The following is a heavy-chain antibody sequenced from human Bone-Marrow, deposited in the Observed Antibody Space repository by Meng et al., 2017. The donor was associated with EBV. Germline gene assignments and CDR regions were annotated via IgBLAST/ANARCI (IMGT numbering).Heavy chain of an antibody. CDR3: ARDGIAVPGGSNWFDP. V-gene: IGHV1-69*06. D-gene: IGHD6-19*01. CDR2: FLPILGAA. Sequence: QVERVQSWAEVKKPGSSVKVSCKASGDIFTNLAFTWVRQVPGKGLEWMGGFLPILGAANYAQKFQGRLTITADKSTTTAFMELRSLRVDDTAVYFCARDGIAVPGGSNWFDPWGQGTLVTVSS. CDR1: GDIFTNLA. J-gene: IGHJ5*02.